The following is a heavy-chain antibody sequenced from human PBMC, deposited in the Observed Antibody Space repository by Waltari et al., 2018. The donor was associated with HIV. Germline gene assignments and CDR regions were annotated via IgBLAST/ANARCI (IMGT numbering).Heavy chain of an antibody. J-gene: IGHJ5*02. Sequence: QVQLVQCGAEVKKPGASVKVSCKASGYTFTGYHLHWGRQAHGQGLEWMGWINPNSGATNYAQKFQGRVTMTRDTSISTAYMELNSLRSHDTAVYYCARPLPYCSTSSCPYFDPWGQGTLVTVSS. V-gene: IGHV1-2*02. CDR1: GYTFTGYH. D-gene: IGHD2-2*01. CDR3: ARPLPYCSTSSCPYFDP. CDR2: INPNSGAT.